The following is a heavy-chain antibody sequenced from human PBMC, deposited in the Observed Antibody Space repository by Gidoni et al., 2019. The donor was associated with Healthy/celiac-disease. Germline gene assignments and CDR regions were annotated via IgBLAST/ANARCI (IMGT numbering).Heavy chain of an antibody. V-gene: IGHV4-30-2*01. J-gene: IGHJ5*02. Sequence: QLQLQASGSGLVQPSHTLSLTCSVSGGSISSGGYSWSWIRQPPGKGLEWIGYSYHSGSTYYNPSLKSRVTISVDRSKNQFSMKLSSVTAADTAVYYCARESRWTAFVFDPWGQGTLVTVSS. CDR2: SYHSGST. CDR1: GGSISSGGYS. D-gene: IGHD3-3*01. CDR3: ARESRWTAFVFDP.